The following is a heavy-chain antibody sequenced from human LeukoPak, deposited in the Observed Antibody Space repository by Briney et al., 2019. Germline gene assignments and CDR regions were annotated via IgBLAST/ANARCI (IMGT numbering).Heavy chain of an antibody. J-gene: IGHJ3*02. V-gene: IGHV1-46*01. Sequence: GASVKVPCKASGYTFTRYYLHWVRQAPGQGLEWMGIINPSGGTTSYAQKFQGRVTMTRDTSTSTVYMELSSLRPEDTAVYYCARGHSKNDAFDIWGQGTMVTVSS. CDR2: INPSGGTT. D-gene: IGHD6-13*01. CDR3: ARGHSKNDAFDI. CDR1: GYTFTRYY.